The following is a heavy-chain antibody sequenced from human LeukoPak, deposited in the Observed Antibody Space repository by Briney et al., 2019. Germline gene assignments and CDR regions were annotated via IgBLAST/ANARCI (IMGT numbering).Heavy chain of an antibody. D-gene: IGHD2/OR15-2a*01. CDR3: ARDFYDGFALDY. J-gene: IGHJ4*02. CDR2: IFSSSTYM. CDR1: GFTFSSYA. Sequence: GGSLRLSCAASGFTFSSYAMAWVRQAPGKGLEWVSFIFSSSTYMYYTDSVKGRFTISRDNARNSLYLQMDNLRAEDTGVYYCARDFYDGFALDYWGQGTLVTVSS. V-gene: IGHV3-21*03.